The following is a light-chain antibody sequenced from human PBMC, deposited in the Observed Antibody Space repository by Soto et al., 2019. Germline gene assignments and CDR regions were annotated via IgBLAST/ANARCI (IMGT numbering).Light chain of an antibody. CDR1: QSISSY. J-gene: IGKJ5*01. CDR2: GVY. V-gene: IGKV3-11*01. CDR3: QHRGNWPPIT. Sequence: EVVLPQSPATLSVSPGERATLSCRASQSISSYLAWYQQKPGQAPRLLIYGVYTRATGIPARFSGSGSGTDFTLTISSLEPEDFAVYYCQHRGNWPPITFGQGTRLEI.